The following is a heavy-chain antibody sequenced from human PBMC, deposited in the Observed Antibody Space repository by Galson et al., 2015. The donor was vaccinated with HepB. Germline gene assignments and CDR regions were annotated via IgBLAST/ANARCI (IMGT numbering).Heavy chain of an antibody. CDR3: TRDARRGYSSDAFDI. CDR2: IRSKAYGGTT. J-gene: IGHJ3*02. CDR1: GFTFGDYA. Sequence: SLRLSCAASGFTFGDYAMSWVRQAPGKGLEWVGFIRSKAYGGTTEYAASVKGRFTISRDDSKSIAYLQMNSLKTEDTAVYYCTRDARRGYSSDAFDIWGQGTMVTVSS. V-gene: IGHV3-49*04. D-gene: IGHD5-18*01.